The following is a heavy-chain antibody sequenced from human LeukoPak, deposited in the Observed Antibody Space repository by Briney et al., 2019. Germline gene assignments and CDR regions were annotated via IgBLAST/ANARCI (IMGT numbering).Heavy chain of an antibody. CDR2: IYYSGST. J-gene: IGHJ3*02. CDR3: ASGITMIVVVPRAFDI. Sequence: PSETLSLTCTVSGGSISSYYWSWIRQPPGKGLEWIGYIYYSGSTNYNPSLKSRVTISVDTSKNQFSLKLSSVTAADTAVYYCASGITMIVVVPRAFDIWGQGTMVTVSS. CDR1: GGSISSYY. D-gene: IGHD3-22*01. V-gene: IGHV4-59*01.